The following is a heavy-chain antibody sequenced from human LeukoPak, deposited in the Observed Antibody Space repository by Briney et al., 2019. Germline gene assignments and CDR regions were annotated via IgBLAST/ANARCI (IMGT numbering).Heavy chain of an antibody. Sequence: ASVKVSCKASGYTFTSYGMHWVRQAPGQRLEWMGWINAGNGNTKYSQKFQGRVTITRDTSASTAYMELSSLRSDDTAVYYCARGRLVPAAIRLLFGMDVWGQGTTVTVSS. CDR2: INAGNGNT. CDR3: ARGRLVPAAIRLLFGMDV. J-gene: IGHJ6*02. D-gene: IGHD2-2*01. CDR1: GYTFTSYG. V-gene: IGHV1-3*01.